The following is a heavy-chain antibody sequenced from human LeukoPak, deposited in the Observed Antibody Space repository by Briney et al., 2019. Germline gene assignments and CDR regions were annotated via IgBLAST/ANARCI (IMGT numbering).Heavy chain of an antibody. Sequence: SETLSLTCTVSGGSISSSTYSWGWIRQPPGKGLEWIGEINHSGSTNYNPSLKSRVTISVDTSKNQFSLKLSSVTAADTAVYYCARAARYFDWLSPGYYYYYMDVWGKGTTVTISS. CDR1: GGSISSSTYS. V-gene: IGHV4-39*07. CDR2: INHSGST. CDR3: ARAARYFDWLSPGYYYYYMDV. J-gene: IGHJ6*03. D-gene: IGHD3-9*01.